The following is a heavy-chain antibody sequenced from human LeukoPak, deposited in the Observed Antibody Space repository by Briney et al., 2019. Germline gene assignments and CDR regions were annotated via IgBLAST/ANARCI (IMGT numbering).Heavy chain of an antibody. CDR1: GGTFSSYA. D-gene: IGHD6-19*01. CDR3: ARDLSSGWYFDY. Sequence: SVKVSCKASGGTFSSYAISWVRQAPGQGLEWMGGIIPIFGTANYAQKFQGRVTITTDESTSTAYMELSSLRSEDTAVYYCARDLSSGWYFDYWGQGTLVTVSS. J-gene: IGHJ4*02. V-gene: IGHV1-69*05. CDR2: IIPIFGTA.